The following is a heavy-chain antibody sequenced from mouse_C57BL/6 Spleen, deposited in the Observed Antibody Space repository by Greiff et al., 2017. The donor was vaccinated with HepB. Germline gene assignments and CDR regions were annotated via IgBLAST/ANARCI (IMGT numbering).Heavy chain of an antibody. Sequence: VQLQQPGAELVKPGASVKLSCKASGYTFTSYWMHWVKQRPGQGLEWIGMIHPNSGSTNYNEKFKSKATLTVDKSSSTAYMQLSSLTSEDSAVYYCAREGGLGYAMDYWGQGTSVTVSS. J-gene: IGHJ4*01. CDR3: AREGGLGYAMDY. V-gene: IGHV1-64*01. CDR2: IHPNSGST. D-gene: IGHD2-2*01. CDR1: GYTFTSYW.